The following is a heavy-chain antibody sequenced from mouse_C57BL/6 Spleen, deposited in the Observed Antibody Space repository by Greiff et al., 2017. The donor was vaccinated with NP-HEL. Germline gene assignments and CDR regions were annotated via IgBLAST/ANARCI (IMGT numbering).Heavy chain of an antibody. J-gene: IGHJ2*01. CDR1: GYAFSSSW. CDR2: IYPGDGDT. D-gene: IGHD1-1*01. Sequence: QVQLQQSGPELVKPGASVKISCKASGYAFSSSWMNWVKQRPGRGLEWIGRIYPGDGDTNYNGKFKGKATLTADKSSSTAYMQLSSLTSEDSAVYFCAREEDGSKRYYFDYWGQGTTLTVSS. V-gene: IGHV1-82*01. CDR3: AREEDGSKRYYFDY.